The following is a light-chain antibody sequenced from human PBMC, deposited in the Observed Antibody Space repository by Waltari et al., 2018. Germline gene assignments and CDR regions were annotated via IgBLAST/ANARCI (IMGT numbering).Light chain of an antibody. J-gene: IGKJ1*01. Sequence: DIVMTQSPDSLAVSLGERVTINCKSSQSLLYNSNDKNYLPWYQQKPGQPPKLLFYWASTRHSGVPDRFSGSGSATDFTLTIISLQDEDVAVYYCQQYYSGRTFGQGTRVEIK. CDR2: WAS. CDR1: QSLLYNSNDKNY. V-gene: IGKV4-1*01. CDR3: QQYYSGRT.